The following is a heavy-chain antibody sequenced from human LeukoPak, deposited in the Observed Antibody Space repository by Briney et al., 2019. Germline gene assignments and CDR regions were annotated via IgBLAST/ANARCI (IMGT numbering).Heavy chain of an antibody. D-gene: IGHD1-7*01. J-gene: IGHJ5*02. CDR2: ISTSSSYI. Sequence: GGSLRLSCAASGFTFSSYNMNWVRQAPGKGLEWVSSISTSSSYIYYADSVKGRFTISRDNAKNSLYLQMNSLRAEDTAVYYCARGLNWNYGWFDPWGQGTLVTVSS. CDR3: ARGLNWNYGWFDP. V-gene: IGHV3-21*01. CDR1: GFTFSSYN.